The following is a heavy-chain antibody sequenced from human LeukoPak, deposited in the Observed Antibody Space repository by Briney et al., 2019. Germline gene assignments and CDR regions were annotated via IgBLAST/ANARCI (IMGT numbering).Heavy chain of an antibody. CDR1: GFTFSSYA. D-gene: IGHD3-22*01. V-gene: IGHV3-23*01. CDR3: AKDQYYYDSSGYYWDAFDI. J-gene: IGHJ3*02. CDR2: ISGSGGST. Sequence: GGSLRLSCAASGFTFSSYAMSWVRQAPGKGLVWVSAISGSGGSTYYADSVKGRFTISRDNSKNTLYLQMNSLRAEDTAVYYCAKDQYYYDSSGYYWDAFDIWGQGTMVTVSS.